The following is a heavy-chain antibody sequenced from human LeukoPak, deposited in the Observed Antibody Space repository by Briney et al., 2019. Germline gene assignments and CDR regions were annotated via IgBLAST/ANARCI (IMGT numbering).Heavy chain of an antibody. Sequence: GGSLRLSCAASGFTSSSYEMNWVRQAPGKGLEWVSYISSSGSTIYYADSVKGRFTISRDNAKSSLYLQMNSLRAEDTAVYYCVRGTAAGGSDAFDIWGQGTMVTVSS. CDR3: VRGTAAGGSDAFDI. CDR1: GFTSSSYE. CDR2: ISSSGSTI. V-gene: IGHV3-48*03. J-gene: IGHJ3*02. D-gene: IGHD2-21*02.